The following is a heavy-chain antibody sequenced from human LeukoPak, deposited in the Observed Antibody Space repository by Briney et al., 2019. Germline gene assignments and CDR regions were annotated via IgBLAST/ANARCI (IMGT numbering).Heavy chain of an antibody. CDR1: GDSISSSSYY. D-gene: IGHD4-17*01. Sequence: SETLSLTCTVSGDSISSSSYYWGWIRQPPGKGLEWIGSIYYSGSTYYNPSLKSRVTISVDTSKNQFSLKLSSVTAADTAVYYCALRQYGDYADYWGQGTLVTVSS. J-gene: IGHJ4*02. CDR3: ALRQYGDYADY. CDR2: IYYSGST. V-gene: IGHV4-39*01.